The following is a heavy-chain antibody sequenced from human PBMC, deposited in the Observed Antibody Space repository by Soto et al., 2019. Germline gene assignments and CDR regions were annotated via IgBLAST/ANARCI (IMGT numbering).Heavy chain of an antibody. J-gene: IGHJ6*02. V-gene: IGHV4-61*01. D-gene: IGHD2-2*01. CDR1: GGSVSSGSYY. Sequence: SETLSLTCTVSGGSVSSGSYYWSWIQHPPGKGLEWIGYIFYSVDTNYNPSLKSRVTMSVDTSKNQFSLKLSSVTAADTAIYYCARDSSTSQNFHYYDGMEVWCHGTTVNVS. CDR3: ARDSSTSQNFHYYDGMEV. CDR2: IFYSVDT.